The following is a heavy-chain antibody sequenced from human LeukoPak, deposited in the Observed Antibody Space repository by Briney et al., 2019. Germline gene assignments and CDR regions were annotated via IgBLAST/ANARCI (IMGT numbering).Heavy chain of an antibody. Sequence: SETLSLTCAVYGGSFSGYYWSWIRQPPGKGLEWIGEINHSGSTNYNPSLESRVTISVDTSKNQFSLKLSSVTAADTAVYYCARALPLGFGYWGQGTLSPSPQ. CDR3: ARALPLGFGY. V-gene: IGHV4-34*01. CDR2: INHSGST. CDR1: GGSFSGYY. J-gene: IGHJ4*02.